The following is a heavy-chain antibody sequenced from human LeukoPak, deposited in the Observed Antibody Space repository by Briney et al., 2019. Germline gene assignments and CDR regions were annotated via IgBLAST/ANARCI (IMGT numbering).Heavy chain of an antibody. D-gene: IGHD3-9*01. J-gene: IGHJ4*02. CDR2: ISSSGSTI. CDR3: ARGDSYYDILTGLSY. Sequence: GGSLRLSCAASGFTFSSNEMNWVRQAPGKGLEWVSYISSSGSTIYYADSVKGRFTISRDNAKNSLYLQMNSLRAEDTAVYYCARGDSYYDILTGLSYWGQGTLVTVSS. V-gene: IGHV3-48*03. CDR1: GFTFSSNE.